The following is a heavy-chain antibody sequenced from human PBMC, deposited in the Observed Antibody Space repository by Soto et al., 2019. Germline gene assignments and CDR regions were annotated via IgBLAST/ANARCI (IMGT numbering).Heavy chain of an antibody. CDR2: ISGSGGST. CDR1: GFTFSSYA. J-gene: IGHJ6*02. CDR3: ARRTVYDYYYGMDV. V-gene: IGHV3-23*01. D-gene: IGHD4-4*01. Sequence: HPGGSLRLSCAASGFTFSSYAMSWVRQAPGKGLEWVSAISGSGGSTYYADSVKGRFTISRDNSKNTLYLQMNSLRAEDTAVYYCARRTVYDYYYGMDVWGQGTTVTVSS.